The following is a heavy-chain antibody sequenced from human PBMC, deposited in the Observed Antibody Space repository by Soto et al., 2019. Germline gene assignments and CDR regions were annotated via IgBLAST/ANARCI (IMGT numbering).Heavy chain of an antibody. D-gene: IGHD3-3*01. Sequence: QVQLVESGAGVVQPGESLRLSCAASGLIFSNHGMHWVRQPPGKGVEWVAMIWADGSNKYYADSVTDRFTISRYNSKNRLSLPKTGMKASETAVYFRARDRGVTFLDSWGQGTLVAVSS. CDR1: GLIFSNHG. CDR2: IWADGSNK. J-gene: IGHJ5*01. CDR3: ARDRGVTFLDS. V-gene: IGHV3-33*01.